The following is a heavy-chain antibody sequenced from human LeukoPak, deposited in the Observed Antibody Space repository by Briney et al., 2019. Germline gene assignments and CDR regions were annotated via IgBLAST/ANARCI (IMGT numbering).Heavy chain of an antibody. CDR3: ARGLVGATGAYYFDY. J-gene: IGHJ4*02. D-gene: IGHD1-26*01. Sequence: GGSLRLSCAASGFTFSSYSMNWVRQAPGKGLEWVSSISSSSSYIYYADSVKGRFTISRDNAKNSLYLQMNSLRAEDTAVYYSARGLVGATGAYYFDYWGQGTLVTVSS. CDR2: ISSSSSYI. V-gene: IGHV3-21*01. CDR1: GFTFSSYS.